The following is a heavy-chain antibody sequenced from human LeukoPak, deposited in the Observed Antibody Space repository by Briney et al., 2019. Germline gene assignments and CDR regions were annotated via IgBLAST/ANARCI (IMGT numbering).Heavy chain of an antibody. CDR3: ARDPGHYYDSRGFYYGMDV. Sequence: GGSLRLSCAASGFTVSSNYMSWVRQAPGKGLEWVSVIYSGGSTYYAGSVKGRFTFSRDNSKNTLYLQMDSLRAEDTAVYYCARDPGHYYDSRGFYYGMDVWGQGTTVTVSS. V-gene: IGHV3-53*01. J-gene: IGHJ6*02. D-gene: IGHD3-22*01. CDR2: IYSGGST. CDR1: GFTVSSNY.